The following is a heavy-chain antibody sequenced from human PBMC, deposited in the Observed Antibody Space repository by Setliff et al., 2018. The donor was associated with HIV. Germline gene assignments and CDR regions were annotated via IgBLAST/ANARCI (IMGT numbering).Heavy chain of an antibody. V-gene: IGHV3-48*01. D-gene: IGHD1-7*01. Sequence: GGSLRLSCAASGFTFSSYSMNWARQAPGKGLEWVSYISSSSSTIYYADSVKGRFTISRDNAKNSLYLQMNSLRAEDTAVYYCARPKTGTSDAFDIWGQGTMVTVSS. CDR1: GFTFSSYS. CDR3: ARPKTGTSDAFDI. J-gene: IGHJ3*02. CDR2: ISSSSSTI.